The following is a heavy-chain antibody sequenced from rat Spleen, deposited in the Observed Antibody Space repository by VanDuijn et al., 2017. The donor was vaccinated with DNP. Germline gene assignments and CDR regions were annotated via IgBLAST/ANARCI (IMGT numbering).Heavy chain of an antibody. CDR2: ISTTDDFT. D-gene: IGHD5-1*01. Sequence: EVQLVESGGGLVRPGRSLKLSCAASGFTFSSFSMAWVRQSTKGLEWVATISTTDDFTYYRDSVKGRFTISRDDAKSTLYLQMNSLRSEDTATYYCTREGTGTGYFDYWGQGVMVTVSS. V-gene: IGHV5-46*01. CDR3: TREGTGTGYFDY. CDR1: GFTFSSFS. J-gene: IGHJ2*01.